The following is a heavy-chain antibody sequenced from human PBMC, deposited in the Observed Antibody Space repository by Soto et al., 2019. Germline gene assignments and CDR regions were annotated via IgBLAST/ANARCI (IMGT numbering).Heavy chain of an antibody. Sequence: QVQLQESGPRLVKPSETLSLTCIVSGGSISSYYWSWIRQPPGKGLEWIGYIYYSGSTNYNPSLKSRVTISGDTSKNQFSLKLRSVTAADTAVYYWARAVLPATAPFDYWGQGTLVTVSS. CDR3: ARAVLPATAPFDY. J-gene: IGHJ4*02. V-gene: IGHV4-59*01. D-gene: IGHD2-2*01. CDR2: IYYSGST. CDR1: GGSISSYY.